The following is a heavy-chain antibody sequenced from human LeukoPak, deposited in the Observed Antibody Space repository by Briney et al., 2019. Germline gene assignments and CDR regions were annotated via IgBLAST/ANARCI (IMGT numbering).Heavy chain of an antibody. CDR2: ISGSGGST. D-gene: IGHD2-2*01. CDR1: GFTFSSYA. J-gene: IGHJ4*02. V-gene: IGHV3-23*01. CDR3: AKGDVVVPAAARRYYFDY. Sequence: PGGSLRLSCAASGFTFSSYAMSWVRQAPGKGLEWVSAISGSGGSTYYADSVKGRFTISRDNPKNTLYLQMNSLRAEDTAVYYCAKGDVVVPAAARRYYFDYWGQGTLVTVSS.